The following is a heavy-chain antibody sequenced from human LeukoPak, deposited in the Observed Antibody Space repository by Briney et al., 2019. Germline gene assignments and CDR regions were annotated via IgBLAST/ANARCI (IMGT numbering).Heavy chain of an antibody. D-gene: IGHD3-10*01. Sequence: SVKVSCKASGGTFNNYAINWVRQAPGQGLEWVGGIIPILGIANYAQKFQGRVTITADKSTSTAYMELSSLRSEDTAVYYCARTTYYYGSGSSAGDYWGQGTLVTVSS. V-gene: IGHV1-69*10. CDR1: GGTFNNYA. CDR2: IIPILGIA. J-gene: IGHJ4*02. CDR3: ARTTYYYGSGSSAGDY.